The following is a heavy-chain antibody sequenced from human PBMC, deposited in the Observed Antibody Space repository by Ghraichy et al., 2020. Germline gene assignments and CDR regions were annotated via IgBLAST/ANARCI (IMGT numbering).Heavy chain of an antibody. Sequence: SETLSLTCTVSGGSISSSSYYWGWIRQPPGKGLELIGSIYYSGTTYYSPSLRSRVTISVDTSKNQFFLKLSSVTAADTAVYYCASQTRNYFDYWGQGTLVTVSS. V-gene: IGHV4-39*01. CDR2: IYYSGTT. CDR1: GGSISSSSYY. J-gene: IGHJ4*02. CDR3: ASQTRNYFDY.